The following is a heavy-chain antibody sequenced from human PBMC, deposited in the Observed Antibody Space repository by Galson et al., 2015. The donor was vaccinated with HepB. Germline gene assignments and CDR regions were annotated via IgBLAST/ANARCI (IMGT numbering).Heavy chain of an antibody. CDR2: ISAGGT. V-gene: IGHV3-23*01. CDR1: GFIFSNIA. J-gene: IGHJ4*02. D-gene: IGHD3-16*01. CDR3: VKGLFFVDY. Sequence: SLRLSCAASGFIFSNIAMNWVRQAPGKGLEWVATISAGGTDYADSVKGRFSISRDNSRNTLYLQMYSLRVEDTAVYFCVKGLFFVDYWGQGTLVAVSS.